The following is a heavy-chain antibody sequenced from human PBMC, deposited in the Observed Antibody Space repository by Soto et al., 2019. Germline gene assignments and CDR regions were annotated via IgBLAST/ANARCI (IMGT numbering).Heavy chain of an antibody. Sequence: QITLKESGPTLVRPTQTLTLTCTFSGFSLSTSGLGVGWIRQPPGKALEWLALIYLNDDKRYSPSLKARLTINKDTSKNQVVLTMTNMDPVDTATYYCAHRPSGWYLFDYWGQGTLVTVSS. V-gene: IGHV2-5*01. CDR2: IYLNDDK. CDR1: GFSLSTSGLG. D-gene: IGHD6-19*01. J-gene: IGHJ4*02. CDR3: AHRPSGWYLFDY.